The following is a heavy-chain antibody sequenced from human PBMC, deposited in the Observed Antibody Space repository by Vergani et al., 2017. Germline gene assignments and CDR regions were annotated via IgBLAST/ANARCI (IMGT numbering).Heavy chain of an antibody. J-gene: IGHJ4*02. CDR2: ISGSGGST. CDR1: GSTFSSYA. CDR3: AKLLIPVASKRGYNDGSGY. V-gene: IGHV3-23*01. Sequence: EVQLLESGGGLVQPGGSLRLSCAASGSTFSSYAMSWVRQAPGKGLEWVSAISGSGGSTYYADSVKGRFTISRDNSKKTLYLQMNSLRSDDTGVYYCAKLLIPVASKRGYNDGSGYWGLGTLVTVSS. D-gene: IGHD5-18*01.